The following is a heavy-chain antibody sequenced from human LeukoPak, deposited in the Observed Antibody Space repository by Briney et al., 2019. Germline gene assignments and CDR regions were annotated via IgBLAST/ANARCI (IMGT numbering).Heavy chain of an antibody. J-gene: IGHJ5*02. CDR3: AKGVYYDRENWFDP. Sequence: GGALRLSCAASGFTFSSYGMSWVRQAPGKGLEWVSAISGSGGSTYYADSVKDRFTISRDNSKNTLYLQMNSLRAEDTAVYYCAKGVYYDRENWFDPWGQGTLVTVSS. CDR2: ISGSGGST. V-gene: IGHV3-23*01. D-gene: IGHD3-22*01. CDR1: GFTFSSYG.